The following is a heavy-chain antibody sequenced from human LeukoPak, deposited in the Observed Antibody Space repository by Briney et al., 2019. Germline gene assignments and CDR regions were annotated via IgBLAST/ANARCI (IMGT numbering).Heavy chain of an antibody. J-gene: IGHJ3*02. D-gene: IGHD6-13*01. V-gene: IGHV1-46*01. Sequence: ASVNVSCKASGYTFTDYYMHWVRQAPGQGLEWMGIINPSGGSTSYAQKFQGRVTMTTDTSTSTVYMELTSLRSEDTAVYYCASSLRTGYSSQGAFDIWGQGTMVSVSS. CDR2: INPSGGST. CDR1: GYTFTDYY. CDR3: ASSLRTGYSSQGAFDI.